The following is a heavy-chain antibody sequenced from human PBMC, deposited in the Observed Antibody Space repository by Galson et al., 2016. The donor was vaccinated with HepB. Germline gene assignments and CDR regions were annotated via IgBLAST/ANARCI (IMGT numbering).Heavy chain of an antibody. CDR2: IWYDVSNK. J-gene: IGHJ5*02. D-gene: IGHD3-22*01. Sequence: SLRLSCAASGFTFSSYGMHWVRQAPGKGLEWVAGIWYDVSNKYSADSVKGRFTISTDNSKNTLYLQMNSLRAEDTAVYYCARDGFYGSSAYYSNWFDPWGQGTLVTVSS. CDR1: GFTFSSYG. V-gene: IGHV3-33*01. CDR3: ARDGFYGSSAYYSNWFDP.